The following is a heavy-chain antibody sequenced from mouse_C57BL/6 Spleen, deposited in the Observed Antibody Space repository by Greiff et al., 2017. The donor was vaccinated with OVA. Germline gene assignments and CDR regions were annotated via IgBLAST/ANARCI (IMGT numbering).Heavy chain of an antibody. J-gene: IGHJ3*01. CDR1: GFTFSSYT. D-gene: IGHD2-3*01. V-gene: IGHV5-9*01. CDR2: ISGGGGNT. CDR3: ARAPIYDGYYAY. Sequence: EVKLMESGGGLVKPGGSLKLSCAASGFTFSSYTMSWVRQTPEKRLEWVATISGGGGNTYFPDSVKGRFTISRDNAKNTLYLQMSSLRSEDTALYYCARAPIYDGYYAYWGQGTLVTVSA.